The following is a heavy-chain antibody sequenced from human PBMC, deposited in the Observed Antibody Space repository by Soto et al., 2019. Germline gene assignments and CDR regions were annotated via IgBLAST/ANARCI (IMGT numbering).Heavy chain of an antibody. J-gene: IGHJ6*02. V-gene: IGHV3-30-3*01. CDR3: ARGGDGNTVYKAMDV. CDR1: GFTFSYYA. D-gene: IGHD1-1*01. CDR2: ISHDGSNK. Sequence: QVQLVESGGGVVQPGRSLRRSCAASGFTFSYYAMHWVRQAPGKGLEWVAVISHDGSNKYYADSVMGRLTISRDNSKNKLYLQMNSLRAEDTAVYYCARGGDGNTVYKAMDVWGQGTTVTVSS.